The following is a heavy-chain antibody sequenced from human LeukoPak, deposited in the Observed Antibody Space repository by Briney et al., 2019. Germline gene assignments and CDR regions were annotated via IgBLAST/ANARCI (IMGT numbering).Heavy chain of an antibody. Sequence: SVKVSCKASGGTFSSYAISWVRQAPGQGLEWMGGIIPIFGTANYAQKFQGRVTITADESTSTAYMELSSLRSEDTAVYYCARSPYYYDSSGYPYWGQGTLVTVS. J-gene: IGHJ4*02. CDR1: GGTFSSYA. D-gene: IGHD3-22*01. CDR2: IIPIFGTA. V-gene: IGHV1-69*13. CDR3: ARSPYYYDSSGYPY.